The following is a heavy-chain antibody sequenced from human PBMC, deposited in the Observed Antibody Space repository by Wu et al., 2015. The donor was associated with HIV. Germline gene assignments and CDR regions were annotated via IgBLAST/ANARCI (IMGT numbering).Heavy chain of an antibody. CDR3: ARDGGRAAAGDY. J-gene: IGHJ4*02. CDR2: IIPSLGTP. V-gene: IGHV1-69*05. D-gene: IGHD6-13*01. CDR1: GGTFSSYA. Sequence: QVQLVQSGAEVKKPGSSVKVSCKASGGTFSSYAFAWVRQAPGQGLEWMGGIIPSLGTPNYAQKFQGRVTITTDESTATVYLELSSLTSEDTAVYYCARDGGRAAAGDYWGQGTLVTVSS.